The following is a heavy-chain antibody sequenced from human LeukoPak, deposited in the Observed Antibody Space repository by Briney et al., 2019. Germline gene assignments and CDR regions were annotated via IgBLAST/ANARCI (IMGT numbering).Heavy chain of an antibody. CDR3: ARDLGYCTNGVCHTRFDY. CDR2: ISGSGDYT. CDR1: GFTFSSYA. Sequence: GGSLRLSCAASGFTFSSYAMSWVRQAPGEGLEWVSAISGSGDYTYYADSVKGRFTISRDNSKNTVYLQMNSLRAEDTAVYYCARDLGYCTNGVCHTRFDYWGQGTLVAVSS. V-gene: IGHV3-23*01. J-gene: IGHJ4*02. D-gene: IGHD2-8*01.